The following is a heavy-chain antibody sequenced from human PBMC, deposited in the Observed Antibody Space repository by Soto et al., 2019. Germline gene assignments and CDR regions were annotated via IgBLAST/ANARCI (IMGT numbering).Heavy chain of an antibody. CDR1: GGSISSYY. J-gene: IGHJ3*02. D-gene: IGHD3-10*01. CDR3: AREVVRDAFDI. Sequence: TSETLSLTCTVSGGSISSYYWSWIRQPPGKGLEWIGYIYYSGSTNYNPSLKSRVTISVDTSKNQFSLKLSSVTAADTAVYYCAREVVRDAFDIWGQGTMVTVS. CDR2: IYYSGST. V-gene: IGHV4-59*01.